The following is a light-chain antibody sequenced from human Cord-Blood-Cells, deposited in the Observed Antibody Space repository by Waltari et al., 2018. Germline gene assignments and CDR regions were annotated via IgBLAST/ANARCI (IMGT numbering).Light chain of an antibody. CDR3: SSYTSSSTRV. CDR1: SSDVGGYNY. V-gene: IGLV2-14*03. J-gene: IGLJ3*02. Sequence: QSALTQPASVSGSPGQSITISCTGTSSDVGGYNYVSWYQLHPGKAPKLMIYDVSNRPSGVSNRLSGSKSGKTASLTISGLQAEDEADYYCSSYTSSSTRVFGGGTKLTVL. CDR2: DVS.